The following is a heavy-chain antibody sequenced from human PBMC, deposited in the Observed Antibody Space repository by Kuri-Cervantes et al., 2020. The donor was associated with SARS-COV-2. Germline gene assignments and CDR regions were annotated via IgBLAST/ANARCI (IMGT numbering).Heavy chain of an antibody. D-gene: IGHD1-26*01. Sequence: ASVKVSCKASGYTFTSYGISWVRQAPGQGLEWMGWISVYNGNTKYAQKLQGRVTMTTKTSTSTAYMELRSLRSDDTAVYYCARDTRTPVVGATQYYGMDVWGRGTTVTVSS. V-gene: IGHV1-18*01. CDR1: GYTFTSYG. CDR2: ISVYNGNT. CDR3: ARDTRTPVVGATQYYGMDV. J-gene: IGHJ6*02.